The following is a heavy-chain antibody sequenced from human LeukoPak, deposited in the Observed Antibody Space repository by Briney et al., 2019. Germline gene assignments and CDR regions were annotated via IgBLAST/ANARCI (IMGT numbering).Heavy chain of an antibody. Sequence: SVKVSCKASGFTFTSSAMQWVRQARGQRLEWIGWIVVGSGNTNYAQKFQGRVTITADKSTSTAYMELSSLRSEDTAVYYCARDRRASSSWYENWFDPWGQGTLVTVSS. CDR2: IVVGSGNT. CDR1: GFTFTSSA. D-gene: IGHD6-13*01. V-gene: IGHV1-58*02. CDR3: ARDRRASSSWYENWFDP. J-gene: IGHJ5*02.